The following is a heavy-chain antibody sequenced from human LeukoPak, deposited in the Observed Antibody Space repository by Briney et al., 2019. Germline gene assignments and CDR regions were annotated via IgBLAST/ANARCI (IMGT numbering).Heavy chain of an antibody. V-gene: IGHV3-9*01. J-gene: IGHJ4*02. CDR3: AKDNQQWLVGGVFDY. Sequence: GGSLRLSCAASGFTFDDYAMHWVRQAPGKGLEWVSGISWNSGSIGCADSVKGRFTISRDNAKNSLYLQMNSLRAEDTALYYCAKDNQQWLVGGVFDYWGQGTLVTVSS. D-gene: IGHD6-19*01. CDR2: ISWNSGSI. CDR1: GFTFDDYA.